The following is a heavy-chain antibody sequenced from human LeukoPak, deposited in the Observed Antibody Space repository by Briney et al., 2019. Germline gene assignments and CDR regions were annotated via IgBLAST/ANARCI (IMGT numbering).Heavy chain of an antibody. D-gene: IGHD6-6*01. CDR2: IYTSGST. J-gene: IGHJ4*02. CDR3: AREDWYSSSSGGFDY. CDR1: GGSISSYY. Sequence: SETLSLTCTVSGGSISSYYWSWIRQPAGKGLEWIGRIYTSGSTNYNPSLKSRVTISVDTSKNQFSLKLSSVTAADTAVYYCAREDWYSSSSGGFDYWGQGTLVTVSS. V-gene: IGHV4-4*07.